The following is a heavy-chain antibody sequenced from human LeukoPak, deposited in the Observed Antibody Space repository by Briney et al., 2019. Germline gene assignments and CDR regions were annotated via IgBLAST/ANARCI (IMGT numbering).Heavy chain of an antibody. J-gene: IGHJ4*02. CDR1: GFTFSSYW. CDR2: IKQDGSEK. D-gene: IGHD2-2*01. Sequence: GGSLRLSCVASGFTFSSYWMSWVRQAPGKGLEWVANIKQDGSEKYYVDSVKGRFTISRDNAKNSLYLQMNSLRAEDTAVYYCARGSSTSCYGYWGQGTLVTVSS. V-gene: IGHV3-7*01. CDR3: ARGSSTSCYGY.